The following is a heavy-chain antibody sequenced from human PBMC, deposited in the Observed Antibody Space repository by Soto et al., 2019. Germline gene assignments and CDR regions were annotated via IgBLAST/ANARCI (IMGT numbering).Heavy chain of an antibody. D-gene: IGHD4-17*01. V-gene: IGHV4-59*01. CDR3: ASVPYGDYDIYFQH. Sequence: SETLSLTCTVSGGSISSYYWSWIRQPPGKGLEWIGYIYYSGSTNYNPSLKSRVTISVDTSKNQFSLKLSSVTAADTAVYYCASVPYGDYDIYFQHWGQGTLVTVSS. CDR2: IYYSGST. J-gene: IGHJ1*01. CDR1: GGSISSYY.